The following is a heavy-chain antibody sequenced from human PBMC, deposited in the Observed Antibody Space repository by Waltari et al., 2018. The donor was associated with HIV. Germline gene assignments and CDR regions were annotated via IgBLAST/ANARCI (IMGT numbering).Heavy chain of an antibody. CDR1: GFTASSNY. CDR3: ARVLWFGAYYFDY. D-gene: IGHD3-10*01. J-gene: IGHJ4*02. V-gene: IGHV3-53*02. Sequence: EVQLVETGGGLIQPGGSLRLSCAASGFTASSNYMGWVRQAPVKGVVWVSVVYSGGSTYYADSVKARFTISRDNSKNTLYLQMNSLRAEDTAVYYCARVLWFGAYYFDYWGQGTLVTVSS. CDR2: VYSGGST.